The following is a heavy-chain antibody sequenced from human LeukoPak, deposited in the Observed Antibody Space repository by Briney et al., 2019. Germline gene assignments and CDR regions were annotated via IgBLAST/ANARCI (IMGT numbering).Heavy chain of an antibody. Sequence: GGSLRLSCAASGFTFSSYWMSWVRQAPGKGLEWVANIKQDGSEKYYVDSVKGRFTISRDDARNSLFLQMNSLRVEDTAVYYCARTYPSADYFNYWGQGTLVTVSS. D-gene: IGHD2-2*02. CDR1: GFTFSSYW. J-gene: IGHJ4*02. V-gene: IGHV3-7*01. CDR2: IKQDGSEK. CDR3: ARTYPSADYFNY.